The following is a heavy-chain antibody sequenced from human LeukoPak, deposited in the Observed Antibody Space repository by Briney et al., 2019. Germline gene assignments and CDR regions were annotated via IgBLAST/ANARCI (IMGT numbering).Heavy chain of an antibody. V-gene: IGHV1-46*02. Sequence: ASVKVSCTASGYMFNSYYMHWVRQAPGQGLEWMGMINPGGGSTTYAQKFQDRVTMTRDTSTSTVYMELSSLRSEDTAVYYCAREPAMTYYFDYWGQGSLVTVSS. CDR1: GYMFNSYY. CDR2: INPGGGST. J-gene: IGHJ4*02. D-gene: IGHD5-18*01. CDR3: AREPAMTYYFDY.